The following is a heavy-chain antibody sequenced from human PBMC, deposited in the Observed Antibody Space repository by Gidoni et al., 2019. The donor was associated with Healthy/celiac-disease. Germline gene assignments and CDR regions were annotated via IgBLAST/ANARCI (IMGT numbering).Heavy chain of an antibody. J-gene: IGHJ5*02. CDR3: ARDQGGLKTTPGWFDP. Sequence: QVQLQESGPGLVKPSETLSLTCTVSGGSISSYYWSWIRQPPGKGLEWIGYIYYSGSTNYNPSLKSRVTISVDTSKNQFSLKLSSVTAADTAVYYCARDQGGLKTTPGWFDPWGQGTLVTVSS. D-gene: IGHD3-16*01. V-gene: IGHV4-59*01. CDR2: IYYSGST. CDR1: GGSISSYY.